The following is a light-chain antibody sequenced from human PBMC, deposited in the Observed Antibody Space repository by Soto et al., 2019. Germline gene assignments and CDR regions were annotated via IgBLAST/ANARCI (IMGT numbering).Light chain of an antibody. Sequence: QSALTQPASVSGSPGQSLTISCTGTSSDVGGYHYVSWYQQHPGKVPKVMIYEVSNRPSGVSNRFSGSKSGNTASLTISGLQAEDEADYYCSSYTSSSTVVFGGGTKLTVL. CDR2: EVS. V-gene: IGLV2-14*01. CDR1: SSDVGGYHY. J-gene: IGLJ2*01. CDR3: SSYTSSSTVV.